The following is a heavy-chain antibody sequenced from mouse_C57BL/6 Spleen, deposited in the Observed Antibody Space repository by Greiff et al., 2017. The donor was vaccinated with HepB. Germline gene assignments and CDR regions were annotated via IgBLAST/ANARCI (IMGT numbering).Heavy chain of an antibody. V-gene: IGHV1-7*01. CDR3: ARSLITTVVATRYAMDY. CDR1: GYTFTSYW. CDR2: INPSSGYT. D-gene: IGHD1-1*01. Sequence: VKLMESGAELAKPGASVKLSCKASGYTFTSYWMHWVKQRPGQGLEWIGYINPSSGYTKYNQKFKDKATLTADKSSSTAYMRLSSLTYEDSAVYYCARSLITTVVATRYAMDYWGQGTSVTVSS. J-gene: IGHJ4*01.